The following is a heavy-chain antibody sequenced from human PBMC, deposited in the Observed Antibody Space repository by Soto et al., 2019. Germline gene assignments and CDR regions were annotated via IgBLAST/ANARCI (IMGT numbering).Heavy chain of an antibody. D-gene: IGHD6-19*01. Sequence: GGSLRLSCAASGFTFSSYAMSWVRQAPGKGLEWVSAISGSGGSTYYADSVKGRFTISRDNSKNTLYLQMNSLRAEDTAVYYCAKDWAGTAVADGDAFDIWGQGTMVTVS. J-gene: IGHJ3*02. CDR2: ISGSGGST. V-gene: IGHV3-23*01. CDR3: AKDWAGTAVADGDAFDI. CDR1: GFTFSSYA.